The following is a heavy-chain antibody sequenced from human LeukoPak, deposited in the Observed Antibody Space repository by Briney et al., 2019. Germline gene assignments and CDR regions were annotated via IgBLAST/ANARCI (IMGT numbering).Heavy chain of an antibody. CDR1: GYSFTTYW. CDR2: IYPDDSET. Sequence: GESLKISCKGSGYSFTTYWIGWVRQMPGKGLEWMGFIYPDDSETRYSPSFQGQVTISADKSSSTAYVQWTSLKASDSAMYYCARPNWARRYFDYWGQGTLVTVSS. V-gene: IGHV5-51*01. CDR3: ARPNWARRYFDY. J-gene: IGHJ4*02. D-gene: IGHD7-27*01.